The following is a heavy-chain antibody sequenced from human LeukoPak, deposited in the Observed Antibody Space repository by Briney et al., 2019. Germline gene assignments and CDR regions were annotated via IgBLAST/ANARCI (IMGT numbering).Heavy chain of an antibody. V-gene: IGHV4-59*01. CDR2: IYYSGST. Sequence: PSETLSLTCTVSGGSISSYYWSWIRQPPGKGLEWIGYIYYSGSTNYNPSLKSRVTISGDTSKNQFSLKLTSVTAADTAVYYCARDLYGGNSESYWGQGTLVTVSS. CDR3: ARDLYGGNSESY. CDR1: GGSISSYY. D-gene: IGHD4-23*01. J-gene: IGHJ4*02.